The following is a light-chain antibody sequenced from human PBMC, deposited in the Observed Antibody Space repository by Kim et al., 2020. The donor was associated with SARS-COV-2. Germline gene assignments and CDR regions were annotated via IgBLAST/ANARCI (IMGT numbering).Light chain of an antibody. Sequence: SPGERAALSCRASQSLTNSYLAWYQQKPGQAPRLLIYGASSRATGIPDRFSGSGSGTDFTLTINRLDPEDFAVYYCQQYGSSPLTFGGGTKVDIK. CDR1: QSLTNSY. V-gene: IGKV3-20*01. CDR2: GAS. CDR3: QQYGSSPLT. J-gene: IGKJ4*01.